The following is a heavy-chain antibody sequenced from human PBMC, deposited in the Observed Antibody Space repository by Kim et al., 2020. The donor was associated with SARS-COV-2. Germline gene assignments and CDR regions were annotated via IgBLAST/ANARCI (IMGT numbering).Heavy chain of an antibody. J-gene: IGHJ4*02. CDR1: GFAFGDYA. Sequence: GGSLRLSCTASGFAFGDYAMSWFRQAPGKGLEWIGFIRSKTYGETTEYGTSMEGKFTISRDDSKNIAYLQMNSLKTEDTGVYYCVRDYGDSPLDYWGQGTLVTVYS. D-gene: IGHD2-21*01. CDR2: IRSKTYGETT. V-gene: IGHV3-49*03. CDR3: VRDYGDSPLDY.